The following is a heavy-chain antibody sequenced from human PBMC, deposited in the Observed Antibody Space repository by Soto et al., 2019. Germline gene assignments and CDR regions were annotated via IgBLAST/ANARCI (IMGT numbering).Heavy chain of an antibody. CDR1: GVSISGVDYY. D-gene: IGHD4-17*01. Sequence: QVQLQESGPGLVKPSQTLSLTCTVSGVSISGVDYYWSWIRQPPGKGLEWIGYIHHSGSTYYNPSLKSRVTILVDTSKNQFYLKLSSVAAADTAVYYCARHDYSDYQVDSWGQGTLVTVSS. CDR2: IHHSGST. CDR3: ARHDYSDYQVDS. V-gene: IGHV4-30-4*01. J-gene: IGHJ4*02.